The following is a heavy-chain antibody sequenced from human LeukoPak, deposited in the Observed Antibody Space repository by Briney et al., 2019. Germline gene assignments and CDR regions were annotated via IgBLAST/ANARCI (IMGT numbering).Heavy chain of an antibody. Sequence: ASVKVSCKASGYTFTSYYMHWVRQAPGQGLEWMGIINPSGGSTTYAQMFQGRVTMTRDTSTRTVCMELSGLRSEDTAAYYCAREGEVIVTDNLFYWGQGTLVTVSS. CDR3: AREGEVIVTDNLFY. V-gene: IGHV1-46*01. CDR1: GYTFTSYY. CDR2: INPSGGST. J-gene: IGHJ4*02. D-gene: IGHD2-21*01.